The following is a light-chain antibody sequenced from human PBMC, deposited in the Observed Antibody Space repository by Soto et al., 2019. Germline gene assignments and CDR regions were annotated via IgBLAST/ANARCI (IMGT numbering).Light chain of an antibody. J-gene: IGKJ1*01. CDR3: QQYNSLWT. V-gene: IGKV1-5*03. CDR2: KAS. CDR1: QSISSW. Sequence: DIPMTQSPSTLSASVGDRVTITCRASQSISSWLAWYQQKPGKAPKLLIYKASSLESGVPSRFSGSGSGKEFTLTISSLQPDDFATYYCQQYNSLWTFGQGTKVEI.